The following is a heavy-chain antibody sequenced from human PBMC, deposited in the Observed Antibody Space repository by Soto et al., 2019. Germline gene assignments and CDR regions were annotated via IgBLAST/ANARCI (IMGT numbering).Heavy chain of an antibody. CDR1: AGAFSGYS. J-gene: IGHJ5*02. V-gene: IGHV4-34*01. Sequence: PSETLSLTCAVYAGAFSGYSSTWIRQPPGKGPEWIGEIDHGGSTTYHPSLKSRVTITVDTSKNQFSLKLSSVTAEETAVYYCARGPSATVRGLFAAWGQGTLVTVSS. D-gene: IGHD3-10*01. CDR2: IDHGGST. CDR3: ARGPSATVRGLFAA.